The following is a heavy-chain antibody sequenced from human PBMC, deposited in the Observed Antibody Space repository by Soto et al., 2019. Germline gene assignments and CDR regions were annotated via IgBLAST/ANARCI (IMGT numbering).Heavy chain of an antibody. CDR1: GLTFSSYA. CDR3: ARSYSNPEINDAFDI. D-gene: IGHD1-26*01. Sequence: QVQLVESGGGVVQPGTSLRLSCAASGLTFSSYAMHWVRQAPGKGLEWVAVISYDGSNKYYADSVKGRFTISRDNSKNTLYLQMNSVRAEDTAVYYCARSYSNPEINDAFDIWGQGTMVTVSS. J-gene: IGHJ3*02. V-gene: IGHV3-30-3*01. CDR2: ISYDGSNK.